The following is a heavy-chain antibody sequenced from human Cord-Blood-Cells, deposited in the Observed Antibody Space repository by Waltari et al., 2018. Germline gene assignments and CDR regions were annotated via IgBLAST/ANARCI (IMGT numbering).Heavy chain of an antibody. J-gene: IGHJ4*02. CDR3: ARHEQQLDY. CDR1: GGSISSYY. D-gene: IGHD6-13*01. V-gene: IGHV4-59*08. Sequence: QVQLQESGPGLVKPSETLSRTCTVPGGSISSYYWSWIRQPPGKGLEWMGYIYYSGSTNHNPSLKSRVIISVGTSKNNLYLQLSSVTAADTAVYYCARHEQQLDYWGKGPLVTVSS. CDR2: IYYSGST.